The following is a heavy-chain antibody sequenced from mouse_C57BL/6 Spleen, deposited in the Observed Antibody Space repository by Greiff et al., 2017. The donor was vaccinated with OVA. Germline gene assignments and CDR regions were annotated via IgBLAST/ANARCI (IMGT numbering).Heavy chain of an antibody. Sequence: QVQLQQSGPELVKPGASVKISCKASGYAFSSSWMNWVKQRPGQGLEWIGRIYPGDGDTNYNGKFKGKATLTADKSSSTAYMQLSSLTSEDSAVYFCARSSDSGYFDDWGQGTTLTVSS. V-gene: IGHV1-82*01. J-gene: IGHJ2*01. CDR2: IYPGDGDT. CDR1: GYAFSSSW. D-gene: IGHD1-3*01. CDR3: ARSSDSGYFDD.